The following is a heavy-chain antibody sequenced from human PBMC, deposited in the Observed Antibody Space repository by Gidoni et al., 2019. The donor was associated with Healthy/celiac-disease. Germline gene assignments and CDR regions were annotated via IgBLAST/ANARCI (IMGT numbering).Heavy chain of an antibody. CDR1: GGSISSYY. CDR2: IYYSGST. V-gene: IGHV4-59*01. CDR3: ASDSGIGYFED. J-gene: IGHJ4*02. Sequence: QVQLQASGPGLVKPSETLSLPCPVSGGSISSYYWSWIRQPPGKGLEWIGYIYYSGSTTYNPTHKSRVKRSVETSKNQCSLKLSSVTAAETAVDYCASDSGIGYFEDWGQGTRVTVSS.